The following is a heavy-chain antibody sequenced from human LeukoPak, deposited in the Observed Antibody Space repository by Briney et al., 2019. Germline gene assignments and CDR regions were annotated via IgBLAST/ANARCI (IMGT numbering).Heavy chain of an antibody. J-gene: IGHJ6*03. Sequence: SQTLSLTCTVSGGSISSGSYYWSWIRQPAGKGLEWIGRIYTSGSTNYNPSLKSRVTISVDTSKNQFSLKLSSVTAADTAVYYCARDLKNIYDFWSGYYGGYMDVWGKGTTVTVSS. V-gene: IGHV4-61*02. CDR1: GGSISSGSYY. CDR3: ARDLKNIYDFWSGYYGGYMDV. D-gene: IGHD3-3*01. CDR2: IYTSGST.